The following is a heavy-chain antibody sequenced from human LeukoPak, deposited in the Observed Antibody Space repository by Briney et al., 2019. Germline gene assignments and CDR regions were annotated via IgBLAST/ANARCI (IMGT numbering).Heavy chain of an antibody. Sequence: GGSLRLSCSASGFTFSSYVMHWVRQAPGQGLEYVSAISSNGGSTYYADSVKGRFTIPRDNSKNTLYLQMSSLRAEDTAVYYCVKDYYDTFDPWGQGTLVTVSS. CDR2: ISSNGGST. J-gene: IGHJ5*02. D-gene: IGHD3-22*01. V-gene: IGHV3-64D*09. CDR1: GFTFSSYV. CDR3: VKDYYDTFDP.